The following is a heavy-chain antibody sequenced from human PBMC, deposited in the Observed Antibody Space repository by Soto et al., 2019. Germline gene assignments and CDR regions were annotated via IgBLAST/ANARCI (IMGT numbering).Heavy chain of an antibody. J-gene: IGHJ4*02. D-gene: IGHD2-15*01. CDR1: GGSISSTNW. V-gene: IGHV4-4*02. Sequence: QVQLQQSGPRLARPSGTLSLTCVVSGGSISSTNWWTWVRQTPGKGLKWIGEIYNTGSTKYTPSLKNRVSTSLDKSNTQFSRKLKSVTAAGTVVYYCASLPPGIVVVVLLFPSWAQGTLVTVSS. CDR3: ASLPPGIVVVVLLFPS. CDR2: IYNTGST.